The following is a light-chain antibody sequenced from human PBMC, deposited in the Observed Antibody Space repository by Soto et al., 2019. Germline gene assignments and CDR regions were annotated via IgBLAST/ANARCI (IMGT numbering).Light chain of an antibody. V-gene: IGLV2-14*01. CDR1: SSDVGGYNY. J-gene: IGLJ1*01. Sequence: QSALTQPASVSGSPGQSITISCTGTSSDVGGYNYVSWYQQHPGKAPKLMIYEVSNRPSGVSNRFSGFKSGNTASLTISGLQAEDEADYYCSSYTITTALVFGTGTKVTVL. CDR3: SSYTITTALV. CDR2: EVS.